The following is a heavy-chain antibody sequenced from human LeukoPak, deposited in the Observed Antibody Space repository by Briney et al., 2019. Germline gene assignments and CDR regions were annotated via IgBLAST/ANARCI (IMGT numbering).Heavy chain of an antibody. CDR1: GFTFSSYA. CDR2: ISGSGGST. CDR3: AKGAPVNIVVVPAANS. D-gene: IGHD2-2*01. Sequence: GGSLRLSCAASGFTFSSYAMSWVRQAPGRGLEWASAISGSGGSTYYADSVKGRFTISRDNSKNTLYLQLNSLRAEDTAVYYCAKGAPVNIVVVPAANSWGQGTLVTVSS. J-gene: IGHJ4*02. V-gene: IGHV3-23*01.